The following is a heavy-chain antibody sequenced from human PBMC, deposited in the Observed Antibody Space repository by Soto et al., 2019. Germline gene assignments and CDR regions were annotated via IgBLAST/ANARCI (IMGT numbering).Heavy chain of an antibody. J-gene: IGHJ4*02. Sequence: GALGVNCSASGFPFNTYGMTWVRQAPGKGLEWVASINKYGTLKDYVDSLRDRFTISRDDIKKSLYLQMNYMRAEDTAVYYCVRSTGWIFDHWGQGTMVTVSS. CDR3: VRSTGWIFDH. D-gene: IGHD2-8*02. CDR1: GFPFNTYG. CDR2: INKYGTLK. V-gene: IGHV3-7*03.